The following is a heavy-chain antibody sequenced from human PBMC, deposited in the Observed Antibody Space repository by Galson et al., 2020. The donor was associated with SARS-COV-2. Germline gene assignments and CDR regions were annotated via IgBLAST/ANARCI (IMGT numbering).Heavy chain of an antibody. Sequence: SETLSLTCNVSGGSISSSSYYWGWIRQPPGKGLEWLGSIDYSGSTYFNPSLKSRVTISVDTSKNQFSLKLSSVTAPDTAVYYCARPSRITMVRGVIITLYAFDIWGQGTMVTVSS. D-gene: IGHD3-10*01. CDR2: IDYSGST. V-gene: IGHV4-39*01. CDR3: ARPSRITMVRGVIITLYAFDI. CDR1: GGSISSSSYY. J-gene: IGHJ3*02.